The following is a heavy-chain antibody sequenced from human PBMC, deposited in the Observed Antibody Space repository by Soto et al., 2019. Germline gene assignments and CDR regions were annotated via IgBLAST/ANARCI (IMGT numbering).Heavy chain of an antibody. CDR1: GFTVSSNY. D-gene: IGHD1-26*01. CDR3: AKRAWGYFYFDY. V-gene: IGHV3-23*01. CDR2: ISGSGGST. Sequence: GGSLRLSCAVSGFTVSSNYMSWVRQAPGKGLEWVSVISGSGGSTYYADSVKGRFTISRDNSKNTLYLQMNSLRAEDTAVYYCAKRAWGYFYFDYWGQGTLVTVSS. J-gene: IGHJ4*02.